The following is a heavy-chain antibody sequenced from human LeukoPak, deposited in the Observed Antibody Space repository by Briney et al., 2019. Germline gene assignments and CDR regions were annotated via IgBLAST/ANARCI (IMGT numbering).Heavy chain of an antibody. CDR3: AREDIAAAGRPDY. CDR1: GFTFSSYW. D-gene: IGHD6-13*01. CDR2: INSDGSST. Sequence: GGSLRLSCAASGFTFSSYWMHWVRQAPGKGLMWVSRINSDGSSTSYADSVKGRFTISRDNAKNTLYLQMNSLRAEDTAVYYCAREDIAAAGRPDYWGQGTLVTVSS. J-gene: IGHJ4*02. V-gene: IGHV3-74*01.